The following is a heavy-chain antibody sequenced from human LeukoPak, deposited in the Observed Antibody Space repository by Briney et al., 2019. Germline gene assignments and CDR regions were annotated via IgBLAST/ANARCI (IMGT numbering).Heavy chain of an antibody. CDR2: IYYSGST. V-gene: IGHV4-59*01. Sequence: SGTLSLTCTVSGGSISSYYWSWIRQPPGKGLEWIGYIYYSGSTNYNPSLKSRVTISVDTSKNQFSLKLSSVTAADTAVYYCAREAVVVPAAMSYYYGMDVWGQGTTVTVSS. J-gene: IGHJ6*02. D-gene: IGHD2-2*01. CDR1: GGSISSYY. CDR3: AREAVVVPAAMSYYYGMDV.